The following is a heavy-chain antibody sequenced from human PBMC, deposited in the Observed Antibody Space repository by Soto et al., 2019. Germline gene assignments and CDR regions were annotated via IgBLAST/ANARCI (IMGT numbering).Heavy chain of an antibody. Sequence: QVQLQESGPGLLKPSETLSLTCSVSGDSINDYYWGWIRQPPGKGLEWIGHIYYVGTTTYTPSLSSRATMSVDRSKNQISLKLSSVIAADTAVYYCARRITVVTGGYFDSWGQGTLVIVSS. CDR3: ARRITVVTGGYFDS. CDR2: IYYVGTT. D-gene: IGHD3-22*01. CDR1: GDSINDYY. J-gene: IGHJ4*02. V-gene: IGHV4-59*01.